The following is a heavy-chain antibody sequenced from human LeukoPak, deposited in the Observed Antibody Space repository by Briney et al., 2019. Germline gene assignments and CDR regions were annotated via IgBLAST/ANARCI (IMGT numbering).Heavy chain of an antibody. V-gene: IGHV3-64*01. CDR1: GFTFSSYT. CDR2: ISSDGVTT. J-gene: IGHJ4*02. CDR3: ARGNLFYFDY. Sequence: GGSLRLSCAASGFTFSSYTMHWVRQAQRKTLQYVSAISSDGVTTYYANSVKGRFTISRDNSKNTLYLQVGSLRVEDMAVYYCARGNLFYFDYWGQGTLVTVSS.